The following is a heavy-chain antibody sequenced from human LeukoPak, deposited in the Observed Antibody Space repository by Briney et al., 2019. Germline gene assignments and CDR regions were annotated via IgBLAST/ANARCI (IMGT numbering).Heavy chain of an antibody. V-gene: IGHV1-18*01. CDR2: ISAYNGNT. CDR3: ARVITMVRGVTHDAFDI. CDR1: GYTFTSYG. Sequence: GASVKVSCKASGYTFTSYGISWVRQAPGQGLEWMGWISAYNGNTNYAQKLQGRVTMTTDTSTSTAYMELRSLRSDDTAVYYCARVITMVRGVTHDAFDIWGQGTMVTVSS. D-gene: IGHD3-10*01. J-gene: IGHJ3*02.